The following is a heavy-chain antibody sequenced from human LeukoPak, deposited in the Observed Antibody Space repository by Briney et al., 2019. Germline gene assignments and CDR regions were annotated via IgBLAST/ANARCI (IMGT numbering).Heavy chain of an antibody. V-gene: IGHV1-8*01. CDR3: ARGRDGYNYYYYYYMDV. CDR2: MNPNSGNT. Sequence: ASVKVSCKASGYTFTSYDINWVRQATGQGLEWMGWMNPNSGNTGYAQKFQGRVTMNRNTSISTAYMELSSLRSEDTAVYYCARGRDGYNYYYYYYMDVWGKGTTVTVSS. J-gene: IGHJ6*03. D-gene: IGHD5-24*01. CDR1: GYTFTSYD.